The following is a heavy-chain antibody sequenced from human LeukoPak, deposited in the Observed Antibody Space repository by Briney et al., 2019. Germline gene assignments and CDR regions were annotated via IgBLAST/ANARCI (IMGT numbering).Heavy chain of an antibody. CDR1: GGSISSASYC. CDR3: ASVPASGSGTYYSDY. J-gene: IGHJ4*02. Sequence: SETLSLTCTVSGGSISSASYCWSWIRQPPGKGLEWIGYIYYSGNTYYNPSLKSRVTMSVDTYKNQFSLKLYSVTAADTAVYYCASVPASGSGTYYSDYWGQGTLVTVSS. CDR2: IYYSGNT. V-gene: IGHV4-30-4*01. D-gene: IGHD3-10*01.